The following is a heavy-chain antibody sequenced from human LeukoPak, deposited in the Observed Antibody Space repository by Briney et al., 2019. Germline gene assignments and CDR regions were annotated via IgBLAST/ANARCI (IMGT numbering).Heavy chain of an antibody. J-gene: IGHJ4*02. V-gene: IGHV4-31*03. CDR3: AGHHPRNTVDF. Sequence: SETLSLTCTVSGGSISSGGYYWSWIRQHPGKGLEWIGYIYYGGSTYYNPSLKSRVTISVDTSKNQFSLKLSSVTAADTAVYYCAGHHPRNTVDFWGQGTLVTVSS. CDR2: IYYGGST. D-gene: IGHD2/OR15-2a*01. CDR1: GGSISSGGYY.